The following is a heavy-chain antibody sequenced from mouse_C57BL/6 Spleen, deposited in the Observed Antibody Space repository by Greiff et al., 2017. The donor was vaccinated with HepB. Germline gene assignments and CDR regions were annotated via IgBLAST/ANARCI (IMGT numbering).Heavy chain of an antibody. CDR1: GYAFSSYW. CDR3: ARRGAQAVLDY. D-gene: IGHD3-2*02. CDR2: IYPGDGDT. J-gene: IGHJ2*01. V-gene: IGHV1-80*01. Sequence: QVQLQQSGAELVKPGASVKISCKASGYAFSSYWMNWVKQRPGKGLEWIGQIYPGDGDTNYNGKFKGKATLTADKSSSTAYMQLSSLTSEDSAVYFCARRGAQAVLDYWGQGTTLTVSS.